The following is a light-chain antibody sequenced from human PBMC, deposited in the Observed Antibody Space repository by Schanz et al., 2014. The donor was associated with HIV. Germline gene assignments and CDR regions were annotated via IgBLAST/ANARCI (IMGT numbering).Light chain of an antibody. J-gene: IGLJ2*01. CDR3: QVWDTFISAV. V-gene: IGLV3-21*01. CDR1: NLGSKS. CDR2: YDT. Sequence: SYELTQPPSVSVAPGKTARITCGGNNLGSKSVHWYQQKPGQAPVMVISYDTDRPSGIPERFSGSNSGHTATLTISRVEAGDEADYYCQVWDTFISAVFGGGTKLTVL.